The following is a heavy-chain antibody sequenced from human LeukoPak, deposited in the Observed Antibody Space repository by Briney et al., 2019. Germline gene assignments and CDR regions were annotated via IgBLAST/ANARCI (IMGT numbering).Heavy chain of an antibody. D-gene: IGHD3-10*01. J-gene: IGHJ3*02. V-gene: IGHV4-39*01. Sequence: PSETLSLTCTVSGGSISSSSYYWGWIRQPPGKGLEWIVTVFYSGSTYYSPSLKSRVTISVDTSKNQFSLRLSSVTAADTAVYYCARPRSKGDAFDIWGQGTMVTVSS. CDR2: VFYSGST. CDR1: GGSISSSSYY. CDR3: ARPRSKGDAFDI.